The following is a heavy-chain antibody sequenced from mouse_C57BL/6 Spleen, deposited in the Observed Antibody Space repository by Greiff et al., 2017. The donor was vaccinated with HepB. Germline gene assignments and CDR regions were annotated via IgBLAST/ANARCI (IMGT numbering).Heavy chain of an antibody. J-gene: IGHJ1*03. D-gene: IGHD2-2*01. Sequence: EVKLVESGPGMVKPSQSLSLTCTVTGYSITSGYDWHWIRHFPGNKLEWMGYISYSGSTNYNPSLKSRISITHDTSKNHFFLKLNSVTTEDTATYYCAREGGLRRHWYFDVWGTGTTVTVSS. V-gene: IGHV3-1*01. CDR2: ISYSGST. CDR1: GYSITSGYD. CDR3: AREGGLRRHWYFDV.